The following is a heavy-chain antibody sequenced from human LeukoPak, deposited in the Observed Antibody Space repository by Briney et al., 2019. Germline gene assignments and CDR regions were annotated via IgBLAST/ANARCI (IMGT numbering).Heavy chain of an antibody. CDR3: ARLPSGYPDY. D-gene: IGHD3-3*01. J-gene: IGHJ4*02. V-gene: IGHV5-51*01. CDR1: GYNFSNDW. CDR2: IYPGDSDS. Sequence: GESLKISCKGSGYNFSNDWIGWVRQMPGKGLEWMGIIYPGDSDSRYSPSFEGQVTISVDKSISTAYLQWSSLEASDTAMYYCARLPSGYPDYWGQGTLVTVSS.